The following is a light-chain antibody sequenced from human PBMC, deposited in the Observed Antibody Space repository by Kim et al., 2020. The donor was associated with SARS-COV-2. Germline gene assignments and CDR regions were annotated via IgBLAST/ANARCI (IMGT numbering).Light chain of an antibody. CDR3: NSYTSSSTYV. CDR2: DVT. J-gene: IGLJ1*01. V-gene: IGLV2-14*03. Sequence: GEALTISCPGTSDDVGGYNCVSWYQQHPGNAPKLIIYDVTKRPSGVSNRFSGSKSDNTSSLTISGLQAEDDADYYCNSYTSSSTYVFGAGTKVTVL. CDR1: SDDVGGYNC.